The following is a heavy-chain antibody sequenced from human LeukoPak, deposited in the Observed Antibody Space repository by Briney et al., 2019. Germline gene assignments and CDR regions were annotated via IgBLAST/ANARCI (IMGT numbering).Heavy chain of an antibody. V-gene: IGHV1-46*01. D-gene: IGHD2-15*01. CDR3: AISVVVVAATGYSYGPFDY. CDR2: INPSGGST. J-gene: IGHJ4*02. Sequence: ASVKVSCKASGYTFTSYYMHWVRQAPGQGLEWMGIINPSGGSTSYAQKFQGRVTMTRDTSTSTVYMELSSLRSEDTAVYYCAISVVVVAATGYSYGPFDYWGQGTLVTVSS. CDR1: GYTFTSYY.